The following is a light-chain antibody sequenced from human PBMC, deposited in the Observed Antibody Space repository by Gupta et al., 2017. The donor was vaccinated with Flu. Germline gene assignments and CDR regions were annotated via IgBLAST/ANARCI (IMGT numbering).Light chain of an antibody. V-gene: IGKV2-30*02. CDR2: RGS. CDR1: QSLVHSNGNTF. CDR3: MQGTHWPT. Sequence: DVVMTQSPLSLPVTLGQPASISCRSSQSLVHSNGNTFLTWFQQRPGQSPRRLIYRGSNRDSGVPDRFSGSGSGTDFTLKISRGEAEDFVVYYCMQGTHWPTFGQGTKVEIK. J-gene: IGKJ1*01.